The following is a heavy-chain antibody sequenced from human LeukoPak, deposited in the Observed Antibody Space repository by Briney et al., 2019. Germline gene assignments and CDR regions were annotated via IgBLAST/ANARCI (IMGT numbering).Heavy chain of an antibody. D-gene: IGHD6-13*01. V-gene: IGHV1-8*01. CDR2: MNPNSGNT. J-gene: IGHJ5*02. CDR3: ARARARIAAAGTNWFDP. Sequence: GASVKVSCKASGYTFTSYDINWVGQATGQGLEWMGWMNPNSGNTGYAQKFQGRVTMTRNTSISTAYMELSSLRSEDTAVYYCARARARIAAAGTNWFDPWGQGTLVTVSS. CDR1: GYTFTSYD.